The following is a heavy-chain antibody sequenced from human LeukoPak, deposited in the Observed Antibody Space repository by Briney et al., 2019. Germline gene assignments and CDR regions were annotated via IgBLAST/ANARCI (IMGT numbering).Heavy chain of an antibody. CDR2: ILYDGSNQ. Sequence: GGSLRLSCAASGFTFSTYAMHWVRQAPGKGLEWVAVILYDGSNQYYRDSVKGRFTVSRDNSRNTLYLQMNSLKVEGTAVYFCARDFRDYRDYVAYFDSWGQGTLVTVSS. CDR1: GFTFSTYA. D-gene: IGHD4-17*01. J-gene: IGHJ4*02. V-gene: IGHV3-30-3*01. CDR3: ARDFRDYRDYVAYFDS.